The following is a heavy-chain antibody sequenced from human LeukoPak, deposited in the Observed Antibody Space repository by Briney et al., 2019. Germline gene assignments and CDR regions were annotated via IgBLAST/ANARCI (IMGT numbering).Heavy chain of an antibody. J-gene: IGHJ6*03. D-gene: IGHD1-26*01. CDR1: GGSFSGYY. Sequence: PSETLSLTCAVYGGSFSGYYWSWLRQPPGKGLEWIGEINHSGSTNYYPSLKSRVTISVDTSKNQFSLKLSSVTAADTAFYYCASQGHHGKIVGTTLSYFYMDVWGKGTTVTVAS. CDR2: INHSGST. V-gene: IGHV4-34*01. CDR3: ASQGHHGKIVGTTLSYFYMDV.